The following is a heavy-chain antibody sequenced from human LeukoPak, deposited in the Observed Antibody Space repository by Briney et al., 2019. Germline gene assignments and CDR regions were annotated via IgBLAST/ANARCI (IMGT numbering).Heavy chain of an antibody. J-gene: IGHJ4*02. CDR3: AKDRTMAADGTYFDY. Sequence: GGSLRLSCAASGFTFSSYGMHWVRQAPGKGLEWVAFIRYDGSNKYYTDSVKGRFTISRDNSQNTLYLQMNSLRTEDTALYFRAKDRTMAADGTYFDYWGQGTQVTVSS. CDR2: IRYDGSNK. D-gene: IGHD6-13*01. V-gene: IGHV3-30*02. CDR1: GFTFSSYG.